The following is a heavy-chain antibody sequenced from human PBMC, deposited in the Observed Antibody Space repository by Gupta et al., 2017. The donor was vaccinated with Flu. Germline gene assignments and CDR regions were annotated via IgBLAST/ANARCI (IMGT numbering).Heavy chain of an antibody. D-gene: IGHD3-3*01. J-gene: IGHJ4*02. CDR3: TTGFPYDDFWNGWDY. CDR2: IKNKNDGGTT. CDR1: GFTFSNAW. Sequence: EVQLVESGGGLVKPGGSLRLSCAASGFTFSNAWMTWVRQAPGKGVEWVGRIKNKNDGGTTDYAAPVKGRFTISRNDSKNTLYLQMNSLKTEDTAVYYCTTGFPYDDFWNGWDYWGQGTLVTVSS. V-gene: IGHV3-15*01.